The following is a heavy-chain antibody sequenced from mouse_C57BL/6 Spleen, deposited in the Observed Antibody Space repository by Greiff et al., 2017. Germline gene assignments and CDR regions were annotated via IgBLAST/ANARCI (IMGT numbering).Heavy chain of an antibody. CDR1: GYAFSSYW. V-gene: IGHV1-80*01. J-gene: IGHJ3*01. D-gene: IGHD2-4*01. Sequence: VQLQQSGAELVKPGASVKISCKASGYAFSSYWMNWVKQRPGKGLEWIGQIYPGDGDTNYNGKFKGKATLTADKSSSTASMRLSSLTSEESAVYFCARERDTMIKAWFAYWGQETLGTVSA. CDR2: IYPGDGDT. CDR3: ARERDTMIKAWFAY.